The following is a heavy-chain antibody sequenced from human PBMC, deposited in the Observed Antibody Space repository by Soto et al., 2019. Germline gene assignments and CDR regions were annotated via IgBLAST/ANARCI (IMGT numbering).Heavy chain of an antibody. D-gene: IGHD6-19*01. CDR2: INSDGSST. CDR3: ARGSGWNPSAFDI. Sequence: EVQLVESGGGLVQPGGSLRLSCAASGFTFSSYWMNWVRQAPGKGLVWVSRINSDGSSTSYADSMKGRFTISRDNAKNTLYLQMNSLRAEDTAVYYCARGSGWNPSAFDIWGQGTMVTVSS. J-gene: IGHJ3*02. V-gene: IGHV3-74*01. CDR1: GFTFSSYW.